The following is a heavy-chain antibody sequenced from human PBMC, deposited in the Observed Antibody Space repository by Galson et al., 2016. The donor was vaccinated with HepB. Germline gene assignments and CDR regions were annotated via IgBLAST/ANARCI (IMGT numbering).Heavy chain of an antibody. CDR2: IRSSGTST. J-gene: IGHJ3*01. CDR1: GFALSSSE. V-gene: IGHV3-48*03. Sequence: SLRLSCAGSGFALSSSEMNWVRQAPGKGLEWISFIRSSGTSTYYADSVKGRFAMSRDIAKNSVGLQMNSLRVEDTAVYYCAVTSSGTHGDAFDLWVQGTNVIVSS. CDR3: AVTSSGTHGDAFDL. D-gene: IGHD6-25*01.